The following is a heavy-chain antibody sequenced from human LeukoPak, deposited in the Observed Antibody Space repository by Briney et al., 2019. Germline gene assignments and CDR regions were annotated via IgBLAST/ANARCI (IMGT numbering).Heavy chain of an antibody. V-gene: IGHV3-30*02. D-gene: IGHD6-13*01. J-gene: IGHJ4*02. CDR2: IRYDGSNK. CDR3: ARARYSSSWGGFDY. CDR1: GFTFSSYG. Sequence: GGSLRLSCAASGFTFSSYGMHWVRQAPGKGLEWVAFIRYDGSNKYYADSVKGRFTISRDNAKNTLYLQMNSLRAEDTAVYYCARARYSSSWGGFDYWGQGTLVTVSS.